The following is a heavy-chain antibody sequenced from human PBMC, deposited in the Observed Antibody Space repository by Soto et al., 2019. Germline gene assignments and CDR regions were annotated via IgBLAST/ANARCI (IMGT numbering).Heavy chain of an antibody. Sequence: GESLKISWKGSGYSFTSYWISWVRQMPGKGLEWMGRIDPSDSYTNYSPSFQGHVTISADKSISTAYLQWSSLKASDTAMYYCARPRRGGWYVIDYWGQGTLVTVSS. J-gene: IGHJ4*02. CDR1: GYSFTSYW. CDR2: IDPSDSYT. CDR3: ARPRRGGWYVIDY. V-gene: IGHV5-10-1*01. D-gene: IGHD6-19*01.